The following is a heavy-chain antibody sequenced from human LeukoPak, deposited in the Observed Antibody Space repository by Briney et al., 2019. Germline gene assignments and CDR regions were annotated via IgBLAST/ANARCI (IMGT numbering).Heavy chain of an antibody. V-gene: IGHV4-59*01. Sequence: SETLSLTCTVSGGSISSYCWSWIRQPPGKGLEWIRYIYYSGSTNYNPSLKSRVTISVDTSKNQFSLKLSSVTAADTAVYYCARVGIAVARNYYYYMDVWGKGTTVTVSS. D-gene: IGHD6-19*01. J-gene: IGHJ6*03. CDR3: ARVGIAVARNYYYYMDV. CDR1: GGSISSYC. CDR2: IYYSGST.